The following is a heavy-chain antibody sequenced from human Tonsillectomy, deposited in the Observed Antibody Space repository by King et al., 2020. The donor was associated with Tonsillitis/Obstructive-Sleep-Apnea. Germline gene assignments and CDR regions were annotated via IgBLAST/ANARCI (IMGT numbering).Heavy chain of an antibody. Sequence: VQLVESGGGLVQPGGSLRLACAASGFTFSSYAMTWVRQAPGKGLEWVSTISGSGGSTSYAVSVKGRFTISRDNSRNTLYLQMNSLRAEDTAVYYCASEVVAYYYDSSAYYFDYWGQGTLVTVSS. CDR1: GFTFSSYA. CDR2: ISGSGGST. J-gene: IGHJ4*02. V-gene: IGHV3-23*04. CDR3: ASEVVAYYYDSSAYYFDY. D-gene: IGHD3-22*01.